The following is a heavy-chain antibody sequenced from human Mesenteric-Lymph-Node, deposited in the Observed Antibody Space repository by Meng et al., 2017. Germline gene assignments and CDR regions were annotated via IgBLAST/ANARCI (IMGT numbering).Heavy chain of an antibody. CDR1: GFTFDDYG. D-gene: IGHD3-22*01. V-gene: IGHV3-20*04. CDR2: INWNGGST. J-gene: IGHJ4*02. Sequence: GGSLRLSCAASGFTFDDYGMSWVRQAPGKGLEWVSGINWNGGSTGYADSVKGRFTISRDNAKNSLYLQMNSLRAEDTALYYCARSRTYYYDSSGYLYFDYWGQGTLVTVSS. CDR3: ARSRTYYYDSSGYLYFDY.